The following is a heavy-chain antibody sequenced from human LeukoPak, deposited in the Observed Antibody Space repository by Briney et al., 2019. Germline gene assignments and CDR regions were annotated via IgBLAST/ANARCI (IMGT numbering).Heavy chain of an antibody. J-gene: IGHJ6*02. CDR3: ARDGRCSGGSCHTYYYYGMDV. Sequence: PSETLSLTCTVSGGSISSYYWSWIRQPPGKGLEWIGYIYYSGSTNYNPSLKSRVTISVDTSKNQFSLKLSSVTAADTAVYYCARDGRCSGGSCHTYYYYGMDVWGQGTTVTVSS. D-gene: IGHD2-15*01. CDR2: IYYSGST. CDR1: GGSISSYY. V-gene: IGHV4-59*01.